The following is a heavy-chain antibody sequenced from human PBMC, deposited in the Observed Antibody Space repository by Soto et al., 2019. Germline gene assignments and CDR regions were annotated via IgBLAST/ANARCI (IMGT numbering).Heavy chain of an antibody. D-gene: IGHD6-6*01. CDR3: ARERPDGARLDP. Sequence: QVQLQESGPGLVKPSQTLSLTCTVSGGSISSGDYYWSWIRPPPGKGLEWIGYIYYSGSTYYNTSLTRRVTVAVDTSKNQSSLKLSSVTAEDTAVYYCARERPDGARLDPWGQGTLVTVSS. V-gene: IGHV4-30-4*01. CDR2: IYYSGST. J-gene: IGHJ5*02. CDR1: GGSISSGDYY.